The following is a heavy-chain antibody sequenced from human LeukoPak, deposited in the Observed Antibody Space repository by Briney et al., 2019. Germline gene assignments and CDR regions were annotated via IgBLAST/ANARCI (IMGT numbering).Heavy chain of an antibody. CDR3: VRQWPVVAGLYFDH. CDR2: ISDSGST. CDR1: GDSITSSSYY. D-gene: IGHD6-19*01. V-gene: IGHV4-39*01. J-gene: IGHJ4*02. Sequence: SETLSLTCTVAGDSITSSSYYWGWIRQPPGKGLEWIGSISDSGSTFYNPSLKSRVTISVDTSKNQFSLQLNSVIAVDTTVYYCVRQWPVVAGLYFDHLGQGTLVTVSS.